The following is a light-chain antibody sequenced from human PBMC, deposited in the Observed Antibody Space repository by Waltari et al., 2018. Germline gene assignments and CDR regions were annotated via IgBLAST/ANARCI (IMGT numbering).Light chain of an antibody. CDR2: TAS. J-gene: IGKJ1*01. Sequence: IQLTQSPSSLSASVGDRVTITCRASRNIAIWLARYQQKPGKAPKLLISTASSLQSGVPLRFSGSGSGTDFTLTISNLQPEDFATYYCQHSDGFPWAFGQGTRVELK. V-gene: IGKV1-12*01. CDR1: RNIAIW. CDR3: QHSDGFPWA.